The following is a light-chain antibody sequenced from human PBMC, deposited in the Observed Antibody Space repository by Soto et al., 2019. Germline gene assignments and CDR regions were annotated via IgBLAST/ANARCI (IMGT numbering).Light chain of an antibody. CDR1: SVDINY. J-gene: IGLJ3*02. V-gene: IGLV2-8*01. CDR2: EVT. CDR3: SSYAGRDIWG. Sequence: QSALTQPPSASGSRGQSVTISCTGTSVDINYVSWFQQHPRKAPKLIICEVTKRPSGVPDRFSGSKSGNTASLTVSGLQDDDEADYYCSSYAGRDIWGFGGGTKVTVL.